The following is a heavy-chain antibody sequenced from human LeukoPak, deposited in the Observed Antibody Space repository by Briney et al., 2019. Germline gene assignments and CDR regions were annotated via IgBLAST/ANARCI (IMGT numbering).Heavy chain of an antibody. CDR2: ISYDGSNK. V-gene: IGHV3-30-3*01. CDR3: ARARAAAGIDY. Sequence: PGGSLRLSCVASGFTFSSYAMHWVRQAPGKGLEWVAVISYDGSNKYYADSVKGRFTISRDNSKNTLYLQMNSLRAEDTAVYYCARARAAAGIDYWGQGTLVTVSS. D-gene: IGHD6-13*01. CDR1: GFTFSSYA. J-gene: IGHJ4*02.